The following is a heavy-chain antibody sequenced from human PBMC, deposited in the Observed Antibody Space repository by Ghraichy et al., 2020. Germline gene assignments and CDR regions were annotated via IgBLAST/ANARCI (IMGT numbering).Heavy chain of an antibody. D-gene: IGHD1-26*01. CDR2: ISGSGGST. CDR1: GFTFSSYA. V-gene: IGHV3-23*01. CDR3: AKDLDLLTPGGGIVGATSYDY. Sequence: GESLNISCAASGFTFSSYAMSWVRQAPGKGLEWVSAISGSGGSTYYADSVKGRFTISRDNSKNTLYLQMNSLRAEDTAVYYCAKDLDLLTPGGGIVGATSYDYWGQGTLVTVSS. J-gene: IGHJ4*02.